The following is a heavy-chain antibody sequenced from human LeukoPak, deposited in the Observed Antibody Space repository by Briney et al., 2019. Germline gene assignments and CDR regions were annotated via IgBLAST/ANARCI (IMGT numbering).Heavy chain of an antibody. CDR2: ISNNGGYT. D-gene: IGHD5-18*01. J-gene: IGHJ5*02. V-gene: IGHV3-23*01. CDR1: GFTFSSYP. Sequence: GGSLRLSCAASGFTFSSYPMHWVRQAPGKGLEWVSAISNNGGYTYYADSVQGRFTISRDNSKSTLYLQVSSLRAEDTAVYYCAKDRGNNYGLGVSWGQGTLVTVSS. CDR3: AKDRGNNYGLGVS.